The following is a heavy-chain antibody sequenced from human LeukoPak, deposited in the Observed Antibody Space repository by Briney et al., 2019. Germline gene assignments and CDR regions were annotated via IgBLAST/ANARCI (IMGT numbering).Heavy chain of an antibody. CDR2: IRSRAYGGTT. Sequence: PGGSLRLSCADSAITFSNYAMSWVRQAPGKGLEWVGFIRSRAYGGTTDFAASVQGRFTISRDDSKSIAYLQMNSLKIEDTAVYYCTRRGGWYSDCWGQGTLVTVSS. D-gene: IGHD6-19*01. CDR3: TRRGGWYSDC. CDR1: AITFSNYA. J-gene: IGHJ4*02. V-gene: IGHV3-49*04.